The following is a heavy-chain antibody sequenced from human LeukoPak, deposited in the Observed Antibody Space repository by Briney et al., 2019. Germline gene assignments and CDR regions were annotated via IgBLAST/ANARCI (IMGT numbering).Heavy chain of an antibody. Sequence: PGGSLRLSCAASGFTFSSYSMNWVRQAPGKGLEWVSYISSSSSTIYYADSVKGRFTISRDNAKNSLYLQMNSLRAEDTAVYYCARESRNYYDSGVLDYWGQGTLVTVSS. CDR3: ARESRNYYDSGVLDY. CDR1: GFTFSSYS. V-gene: IGHV3-48*01. J-gene: IGHJ4*02. CDR2: ISSSSSTI. D-gene: IGHD3-22*01.